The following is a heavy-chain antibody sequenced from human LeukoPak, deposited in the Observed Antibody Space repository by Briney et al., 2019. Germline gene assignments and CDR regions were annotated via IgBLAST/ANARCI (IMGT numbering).Heavy chain of an antibody. CDR3: ARGLPRGWVSRRRSGPNWFDP. D-gene: IGHD6-19*01. CDR2: IYYSGST. CDR1: GGSISSGGYY. V-gene: IGHV4-31*03. Sequence: SQTLSLTCTVSGGSISSGGYYWSWIRQHPGKGLEWIGYIYYSGSTYYNPSLKSRVTISVDTSKNQFSLKLSSVTAADTAVYYCARGLPRGWVSRRRSGPNWFDPWGQGTLVTVSS. J-gene: IGHJ5*02.